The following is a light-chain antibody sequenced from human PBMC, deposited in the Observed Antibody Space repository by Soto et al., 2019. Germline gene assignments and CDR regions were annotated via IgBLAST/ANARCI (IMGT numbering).Light chain of an antibody. Sequence: DIVLTQSPGTLSLSPGERATLSCRASQDVKNNYLAWYQQKPGQPPRLLIRGASSRAAGLPDRFSGSGSGTASPLTINRREPEVFAVYYCQQYGSSPGTFGQGTKLEI. J-gene: IGKJ2*01. CDR3: QQYGSSPGT. CDR1: QDVKNNY. CDR2: GAS. V-gene: IGKV3-20*01.